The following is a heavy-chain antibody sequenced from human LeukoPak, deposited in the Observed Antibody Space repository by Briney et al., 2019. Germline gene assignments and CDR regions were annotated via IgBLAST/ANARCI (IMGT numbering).Heavy chain of an antibody. Sequence: GGSLRLSCAASGFTFSSYAMHWVRQAPGKGLEWVAVISYDGSNKYYADSVKGRFTISRDNSKNTLYLQMNSLRAEDTAVYYCARDRRRIQSIFDYWAREPWSPSPQ. CDR1: GFTFSSYA. CDR3: ARDRRRIQSIFDY. J-gene: IGHJ4*02. D-gene: IGHD5-18*01. CDR2: ISYDGSNK. V-gene: IGHV3-30-3*01.